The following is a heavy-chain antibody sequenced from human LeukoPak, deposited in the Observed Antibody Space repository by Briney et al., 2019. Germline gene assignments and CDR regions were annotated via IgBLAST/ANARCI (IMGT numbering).Heavy chain of an antibody. CDR2: IYYSGSA. CDR1: GGSISSSSYH. V-gene: IGHV4-39*01. Sequence: SETLSLTRSVSGGSISSSSYHWGWIRQSPGKGLEWIGSIYYSGSAYCNPSLKSRLTISVDTSKNQFSLKLNSVTAADTAVYYCARCISMVRGVIRPPDYWGQGTLVTVSS. CDR3: ARCISMVRGVIRPPDY. J-gene: IGHJ4*02. D-gene: IGHD3-10*01.